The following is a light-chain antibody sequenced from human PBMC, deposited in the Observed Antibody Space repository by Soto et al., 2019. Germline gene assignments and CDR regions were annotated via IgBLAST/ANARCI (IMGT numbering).Light chain of an antibody. Sequence: IQMTRCPSTLSASVGDRVTIPCRASQSISSWLAWYQQKPGKAPKLLIYKASSLESGVPSRFSGSGSGTEFTLTISSLQPDDFATYYCQQYNSYSPETFGQGTKVDIK. J-gene: IGKJ1*01. CDR1: QSISSW. CDR3: QQYNSYSPET. CDR2: KAS. V-gene: IGKV1-5*03.